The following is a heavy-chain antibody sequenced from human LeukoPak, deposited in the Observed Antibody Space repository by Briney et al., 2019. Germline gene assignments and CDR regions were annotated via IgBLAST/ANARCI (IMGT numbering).Heavy chain of an antibody. CDR2: IYYSGST. Sequence: SETLSLTCTVSGGSVSSGSYYWSWIRQPPGKGLEWIGYIYYSGSTNYNPSLKSRVTISVDTSKNQFSLKLSSVTAADTAVYYCASRDNGSGVVPDYWGQGTLVTVPP. D-gene: IGHD3-10*01. J-gene: IGHJ4*02. V-gene: IGHV4-61*01. CDR3: ASRDNGSGVVPDY. CDR1: GGSVSSGSYY.